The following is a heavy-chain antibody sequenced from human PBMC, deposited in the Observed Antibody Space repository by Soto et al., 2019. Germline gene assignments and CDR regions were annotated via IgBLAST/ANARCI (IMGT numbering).Heavy chain of an antibody. D-gene: IGHD7-27*01. J-gene: IGHJ4*02. CDR2: ISSTTNYI. CDR1: VFTVTRYS. V-gene: IGHV3-21*06. Sequence: LXLFCAASVFTVTRYSMNWVRQAPGKGLEWVSSISSTTNYIYYGDSMKGRFTISRDNAKNSLYLEMNSLRAEDKAVYYCARESEDLTSNFDYWGQGTLVTVYS. CDR3: ARESEDLTSNFDY.